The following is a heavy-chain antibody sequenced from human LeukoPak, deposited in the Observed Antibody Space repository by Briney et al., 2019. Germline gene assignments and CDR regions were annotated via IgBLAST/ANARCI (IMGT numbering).Heavy chain of an antibody. CDR2: INPNTGGT. Sequence: GASVEVSCKASGYTFTRYYMHWVRQAPGQGLEWMGWINPNTGGTNYEQKFQGRVTMTRDTSISTAYMELSRLRSDDTAVYYCARTSEYYYDSSGYYAFDIWGQGTMVTVSS. CDR1: GYTFTRYY. D-gene: IGHD3-22*01. V-gene: IGHV1-2*02. J-gene: IGHJ3*02. CDR3: ARTSEYYYDSSGYYAFDI.